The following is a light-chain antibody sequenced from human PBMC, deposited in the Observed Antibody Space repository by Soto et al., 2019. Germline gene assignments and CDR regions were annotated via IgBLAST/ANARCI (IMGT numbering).Light chain of an antibody. V-gene: IGLV1-40*01. J-gene: IGLJ3*02. CDR2: GNS. Sequence: QSVLTQPPSVSGAPGQRVTISCTGSSSNIGAGYDVHWYQQLPGTAPKLLIYGNSNRPSGVPDRFSGSKSGTSASLAITGXXXXXXXXYYCQSYDSSLSGRNWVFGGGTKLTVL. CDR3: QSYDSSLSGRNWV. CDR1: SSNIGAGYD.